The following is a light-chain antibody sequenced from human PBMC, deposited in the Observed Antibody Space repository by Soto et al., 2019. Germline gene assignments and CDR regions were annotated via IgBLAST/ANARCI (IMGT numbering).Light chain of an antibody. J-gene: IGKJ5*01. CDR1: QSLTSY. Sequence: EIVMTQSPATLSVSPGETATLSCRASQSLTSYLAWYQQKPGQAPRLLIYGASSRATGIPDRFSGSGSGTDFTLTISRLEPEDFAVYYCQQYGSSPITFGQGTRLEIK. V-gene: IGKV3-20*01. CDR3: QQYGSSPIT. CDR2: GAS.